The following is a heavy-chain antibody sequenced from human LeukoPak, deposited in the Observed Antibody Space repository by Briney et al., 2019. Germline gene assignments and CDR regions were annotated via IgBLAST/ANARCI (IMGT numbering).Heavy chain of an antibody. V-gene: IGHV3-23*01. CDR2: INGSA. J-gene: IGHJ4*02. D-gene: IGHD2-21*02. CDR3: AKDISLAYCGGDCPGALYFDY. Sequence: GGSLRLSCTASGFTFSSSAMSWVRQAPGKGLEWVSVINGSAYNADSVRGRFTISRDNSKNTLYLQMNSLRAEDTAVYYCAKDISLAYCGGDCPGALYFDYWGQGTLVTVSS. CDR1: GFTFSSSA.